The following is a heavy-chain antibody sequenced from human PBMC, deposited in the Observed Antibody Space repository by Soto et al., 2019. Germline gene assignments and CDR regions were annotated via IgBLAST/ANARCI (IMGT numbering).Heavy chain of an antibody. D-gene: IGHD2-2*01. J-gene: IGHJ4*02. CDR1: GFIFSSYA. CDR2: ISASGGST. Sequence: GSLRLSCAASGFIFSSYAMNWVRQAPGKGLEWVSGISASGGSTYYADSVKGRFTISRDNSKNTLYLQMNSLRAEDTAVYYCAKDRHCSTSSCFHDYWGQGTLVTLSS. V-gene: IGHV3-23*01. CDR3: AKDRHCSTSSCFHDY.